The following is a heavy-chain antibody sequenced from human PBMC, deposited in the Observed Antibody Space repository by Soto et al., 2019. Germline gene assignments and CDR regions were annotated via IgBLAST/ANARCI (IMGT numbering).Heavy chain of an antibody. CDR3: ARFPGLAYCGGDCYDNWFDP. Sequence: ASETLSLTCTVSGGSISSYYWSWIRQPPGKGLEWIGYIYYSGSTNYNPSLKSRVTISVDTSKNQFSLKLSSVTAADTAVYYCARFPGLAYCGGDCYDNWFDPWGQGTLVTVSS. CDR2: IYYSGST. D-gene: IGHD2-21*02. CDR1: GGSISSYY. V-gene: IGHV4-59*01. J-gene: IGHJ5*02.